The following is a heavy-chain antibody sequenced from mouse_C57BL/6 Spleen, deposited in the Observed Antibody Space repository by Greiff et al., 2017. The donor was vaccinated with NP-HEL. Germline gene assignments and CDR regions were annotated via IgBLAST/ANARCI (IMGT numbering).Heavy chain of an antibody. CDR1: GYSLTSYA. D-gene: IGHD2-3*01. J-gene: IGHJ1*03. Sequence: VQVVESGPGLVAPSPSLSLSCTVSGYSLTSYAISWVRPPPGKGLEWLGVIWPGGGTNYNSALKSSLSISKDNSKSQVFLKMNSLQTDDTARYYCARRGVDGYYAYFDVWGTGTTVTVSS. CDR2: IWPGGGT. CDR3: ARRGVDGYYAYFDV. V-gene: IGHV2-9-1*01.